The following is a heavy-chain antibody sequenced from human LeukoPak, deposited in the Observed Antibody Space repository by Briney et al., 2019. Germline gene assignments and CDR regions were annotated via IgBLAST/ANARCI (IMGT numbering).Heavy chain of an antibody. J-gene: IGHJ5*02. D-gene: IGHD1-1*01. CDR3: ARAVPGSNWWFDP. Sequence: LVASVKVSCKASGYTFTGYYMHWVRQAPGQGLEWMGWINPNSGGTNYAQKFQGRVTMTRDTSISTAYMELSRLRSDDTTVYYCARAVPGSNWWFDPWGQGTLVTVSS. V-gene: IGHV1-2*03. CDR1: GYTFTGYY. CDR2: INPNSGGT.